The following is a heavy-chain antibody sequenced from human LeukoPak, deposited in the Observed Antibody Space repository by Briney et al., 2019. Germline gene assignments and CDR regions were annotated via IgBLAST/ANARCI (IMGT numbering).Heavy chain of an antibody. D-gene: IGHD1-26*01. V-gene: IGHV1-18*01. CDR2: ISAYNGNT. CDR1: GYTFTSYG. Sequence: ASVKLSCKASGYTFTSYGISWVRQAPGQGLEWMGWISAYNGNTNYAQKLQGRVTMTTDTSTSTAYMELRSLRSDDTAVYYCARDTSGSYYDYYYYGMDVWGQGTTVTVSS. J-gene: IGHJ6*02. CDR3: ARDTSGSYYDYYYYGMDV.